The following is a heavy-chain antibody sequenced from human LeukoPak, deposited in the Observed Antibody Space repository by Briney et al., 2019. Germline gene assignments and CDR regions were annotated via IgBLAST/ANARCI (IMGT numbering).Heavy chain of an antibody. CDR2: IDNDGSNT. D-gene: IGHD6-6*01. J-gene: IGHJ5*02. Sequence: PGGSLRLSCAASGFTFSSYGMHWVRQAPGKGLVWVSRIDNDGSNTIYADSVKGRFTVSRDNAKNTLYLQMNSLRVEDTAIYYCARDRPHNWFDPWGQGTLVTVSS. V-gene: IGHV3-74*01. CDR3: ARDRPHNWFDP. CDR1: GFTFSSYG.